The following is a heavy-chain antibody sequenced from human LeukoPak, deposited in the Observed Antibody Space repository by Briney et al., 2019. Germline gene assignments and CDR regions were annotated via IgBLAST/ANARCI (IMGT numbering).Heavy chain of an antibody. D-gene: IGHD6-6*01. V-gene: IGHV3-74*01. CDR2: INSDGSST. J-gene: IGHJ4*02. Sequence: GGSLRLSCAASGFTFSSYWMHWVRQAPGKGLVWVSRINSDGSSTSYADSVKGRFTISRDNAKNTLYLQMNSLRAEDTAVYYCAKLYGTSYSSSHPLDYWGQGTLVTVSS. CDR3: AKLYGTSYSSSHPLDY. CDR1: GFTFSSYW.